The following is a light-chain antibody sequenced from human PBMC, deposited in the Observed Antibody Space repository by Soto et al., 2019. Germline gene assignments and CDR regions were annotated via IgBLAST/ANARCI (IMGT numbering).Light chain of an antibody. Sequence: QSVLTQPPPVSGAPGQRVTLSCTGGSSNIGAGYDVHWYQHLAGTAPKLLIYANTNRPSGVPDRFSGSKSGTSASLAITGLLADDEADYYCQSYDRSLSDFVFGSGTKVTVL. V-gene: IGLV1-40*01. CDR2: ANT. CDR1: SSNIGAGYD. J-gene: IGLJ1*01. CDR3: QSYDRSLSDFV.